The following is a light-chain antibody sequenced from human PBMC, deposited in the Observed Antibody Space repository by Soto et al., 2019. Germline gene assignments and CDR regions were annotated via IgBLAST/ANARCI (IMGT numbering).Light chain of an antibody. CDR2: RDS. CDR1: KLGDKY. J-gene: IGLJ2*01. Sequence: SYELTQPPSVSVSPGQTASITCSGDKLGDKYASWYQQKPGQSPVLVIYRDSKRPSGIPERFSGSNSGNTATLTISGTQAMDEADYYCQAWDSSAVVFGGGTQLTVL. V-gene: IGLV3-1*01. CDR3: QAWDSSAVV.